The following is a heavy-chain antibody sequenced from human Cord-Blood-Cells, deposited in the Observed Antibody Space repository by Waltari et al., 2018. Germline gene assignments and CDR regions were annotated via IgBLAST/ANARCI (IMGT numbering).Heavy chain of an antibody. CDR2: IIPIFGTA. CDR1: SSYA. J-gene: IGHJ3*02. CDR3: ASGYCTNGVCYDAFDI. V-gene: IGHV1-69*01. D-gene: IGHD2-8*01. Sequence: SSYAISWVRQAPGQGLEWMGGIIPIFGTANYAQKFQGRVTITADESTSTAYMELSSLRSEDTAVYYCASGYCTNGVCYDAFDIWGQGTMVTVSS.